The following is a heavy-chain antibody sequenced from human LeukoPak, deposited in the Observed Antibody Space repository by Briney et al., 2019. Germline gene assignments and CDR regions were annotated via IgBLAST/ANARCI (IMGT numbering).Heavy chain of an antibody. CDR1: GFTFSSYA. J-gene: IGHJ5*02. D-gene: IGHD3-9*01. CDR2: ISGSGGST. Sequence: TGGPLRLSCAASGFTFSSYAMSWVRQAPGKGLEWVSAISGSGGSTYYADSVKGRFTISRDNAKNTLYLQMNSLRAEDTAVYYCAREGTGGYDILTGYPFNWFDPWGQGTLVTVSS. V-gene: IGHV3-23*01. CDR3: AREGTGGYDILTGYPFNWFDP.